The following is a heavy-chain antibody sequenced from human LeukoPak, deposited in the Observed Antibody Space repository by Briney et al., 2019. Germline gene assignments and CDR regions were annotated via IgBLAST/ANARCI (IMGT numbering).Heavy chain of an antibody. CDR3: ARDLRSASAYDSFDS. D-gene: IGHD3-16*01. Sequence: GGSLRLSCGVSGFRFRYYRMSWVRQAPGKGLEWVANIQWDGSEKNYVDSVKGRFTISRDDAKNSLYLQMDSLRADDTGVYYCARDLRSASAYDSFDSWGQGTLVTVSS. CDR2: IQWDGSEK. CDR1: GFRFRYYR. J-gene: IGHJ4*02. V-gene: IGHV3-7*01.